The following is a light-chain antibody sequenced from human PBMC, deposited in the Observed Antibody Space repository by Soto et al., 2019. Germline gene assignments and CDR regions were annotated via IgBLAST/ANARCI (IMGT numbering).Light chain of an antibody. J-gene: IGLJ2*01. CDR1: SSDVGGYNY. CDR3: SSYGGSNNLV. V-gene: IGLV2-8*01. CDR2: EVN. Sequence: QSALTQPPSASGSPGQSVTISCTGTSSDVGGYNYVSWYQQHPGKAPKLMIYEVNKRPPGVPDRFSGSKSGNTASLTVSGLQAEDEADYYCSSYGGSNNLVFGGGTQLTVL.